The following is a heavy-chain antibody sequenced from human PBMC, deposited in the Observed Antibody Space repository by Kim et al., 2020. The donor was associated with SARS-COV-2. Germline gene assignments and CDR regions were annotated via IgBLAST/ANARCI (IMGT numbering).Heavy chain of an antibody. V-gene: IGHV1-3*01. CDR1: GHTFTEDS. D-gene: IGHD2-15*01. CDR3: LGGYYFDY. J-gene: IGHJ4*02. Sequence: ASVKVSCKTSGHTFTEDSIHWVRQAPGQRLEWMGGIDCGNGDTIYSQKFQGRVPFTTDTSASTGYMELSSLTSEDSAVYYCLGGYYFDYWGQGTLVTVSS. CDR2: IDCGNGDT.